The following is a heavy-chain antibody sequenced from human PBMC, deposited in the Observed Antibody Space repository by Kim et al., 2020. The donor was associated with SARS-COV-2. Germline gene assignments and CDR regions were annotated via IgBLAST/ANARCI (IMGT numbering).Heavy chain of an antibody. CDR1: GGSFSGYY. Sequence: SETLSLTCAVYGGSFSGYYWSWIRQPPGKGLEWIGEINHSGSTNYNPSLKSRVTISVDTSKNQFSLKLSSVTAADTAVYYCARNIRFLEWSLFDYWGQGTLVTVSS. CDR2: INHSGST. J-gene: IGHJ4*02. CDR3: ARNIRFLEWSLFDY. D-gene: IGHD3-3*01. V-gene: IGHV4-34*01.